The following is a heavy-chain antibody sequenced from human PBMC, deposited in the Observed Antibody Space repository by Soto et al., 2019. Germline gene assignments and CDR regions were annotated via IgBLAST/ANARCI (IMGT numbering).Heavy chain of an antibody. CDR2: IYYSGST. J-gene: IGHJ4*02. Sequence: SETLSLTCTVSGGSITSSRYYWGWIRQPPGKGLEWIGSIYYSGSTYYNPSLKSRVTISVDTSKNQFSLKLSSVTAADTAVYYCASDLNHTHDYWGQGTLVTVSS. CDR3: ASDLNHTHDY. V-gene: IGHV4-39*07. CDR1: GGSITSSRYY. D-gene: IGHD2-2*02.